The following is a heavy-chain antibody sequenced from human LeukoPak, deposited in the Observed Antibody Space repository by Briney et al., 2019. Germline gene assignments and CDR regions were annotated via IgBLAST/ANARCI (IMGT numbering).Heavy chain of an antibody. CDR1: GFTFSDYY. CDR2: ISSSGSTI. CDR3: ARASVYGFYYFDY. D-gene: IGHD3-16*01. J-gene: IGHJ4*02. V-gene: IGHV3-11*01. Sequence: GGSLRLSCAASGFTFSDYYMSWIRQAPGKGLEGVSYISSSGSTINYADSVKGRFTISRDNAKNSLYLEMNSLRAEDTAVYYCARASVYGFYYFDYWGQGTLVTVSS.